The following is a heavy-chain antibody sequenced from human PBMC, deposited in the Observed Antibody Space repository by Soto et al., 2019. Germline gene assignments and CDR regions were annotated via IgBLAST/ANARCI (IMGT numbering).Heavy chain of an antibody. Sequence: PGGSLRLSCAASGFTFSSYWMHRVRQAPGKGLVWVSRINSDGSSTSYADSVKGRFTISRDNAKNTLYLQMNSLRAEDTAVYYCARGSRYSGYRHCGQGTLVTICS. V-gene: IGHV3-74*01. J-gene: IGHJ4*02. CDR3: ARGSRYSGYRH. CDR1: GFTFSSYW. D-gene: IGHD5-12*01. CDR2: INSDGSST.